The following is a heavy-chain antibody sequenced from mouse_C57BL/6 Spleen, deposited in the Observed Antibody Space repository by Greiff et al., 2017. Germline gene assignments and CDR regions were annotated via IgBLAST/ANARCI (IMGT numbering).Heavy chain of an antibody. CDR3: ARVPPTVAYFDY. CDR2: ISYDGSN. V-gene: IGHV3-6*01. CDR1: GYSITSGYY. Sequence: EVKLMESGPGLVKPSQSLSLTCSVTGYSITSGYYWNWIRQFPGNKLEWMGYISYDGSNNYNPSLKNRISITRDTSKNQFFLKLNSVTTEDTATYYCARVPPTVAYFDYWGQGTTLTVSA. D-gene: IGHD1-1*01. J-gene: IGHJ2*01.